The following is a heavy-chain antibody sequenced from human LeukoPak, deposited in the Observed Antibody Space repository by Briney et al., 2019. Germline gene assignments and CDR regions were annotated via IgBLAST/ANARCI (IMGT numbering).Heavy chain of an antibody. CDR2: INPNSGGT. J-gene: IGHJ3*02. CDR1: GYTFTGYY. Sequence: ASVKVSCKASGYTFTGYYMHWVRQAPGQGLEWMGWINPNSGGTNYAQKFQGRVTMTRDTSISTAYMELSRLRSDDTAVYYCARWAAAGPSYDAFDIWGQGTMVTVSS. V-gene: IGHV1-2*02. D-gene: IGHD6-13*01. CDR3: ARWAAAGPSYDAFDI.